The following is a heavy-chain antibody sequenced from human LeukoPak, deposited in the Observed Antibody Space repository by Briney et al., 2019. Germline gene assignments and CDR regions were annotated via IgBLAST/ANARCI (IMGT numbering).Heavy chain of an antibody. D-gene: IGHD6-13*01. V-gene: IGHV3-48*03. CDR1: GFTFSSYE. CDR2: ISSSGSTI. J-gene: IGHJ3*02. Sequence: GGSLRLSCAASGFTFSSYEMNWVRQAPGKGLEWVSYISSSGSTIYYADSVKGRFTISRDNAKNSLYLQMNSLGAEDTAVYYCARDPPRIAAAGTKAFDIWGQGTMVTVSS. CDR3: ARDPPRIAAAGTKAFDI.